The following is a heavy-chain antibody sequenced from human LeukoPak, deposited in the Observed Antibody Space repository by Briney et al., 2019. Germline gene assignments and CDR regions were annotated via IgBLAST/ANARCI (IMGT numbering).Heavy chain of an antibody. CDR3: ASPWIAAASRTFDY. V-gene: IGHV3-21*01. D-gene: IGHD6-13*01. CDR1: GFTFSSYS. CDR2: ISSSGSYI. J-gene: IGHJ4*02. Sequence: PGGSLRLSCAASGFTFSSYSMNWVRQAPGKGLEWVSSISSSGSYIYYADSVKGRFTISRDNAKNSLYLQMNSLRAEDTAVYYCASPWIAAASRTFDYWGQGTLVTVSS.